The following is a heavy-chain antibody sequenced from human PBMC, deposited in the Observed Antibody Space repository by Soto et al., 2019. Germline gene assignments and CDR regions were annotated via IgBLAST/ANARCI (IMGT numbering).Heavy chain of an antibody. CDR1: GYTFTSYD. Sequence: GASVKVSCKASGYTFTSYDINWVRQATGQGLEWMGWMNPNSGNTGYAQKFQGRVTMTRNTSISTAYMELSSLRSEDTAVYYCARDIVVVPAAYYGMDVWGQGTTVTVS. J-gene: IGHJ6*02. D-gene: IGHD2-2*01. CDR3: ARDIVVVPAAYYGMDV. V-gene: IGHV1-8*01. CDR2: MNPNSGNT.